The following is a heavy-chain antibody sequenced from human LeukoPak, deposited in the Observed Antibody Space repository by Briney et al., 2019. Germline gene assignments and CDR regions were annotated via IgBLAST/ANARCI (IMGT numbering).Heavy chain of an antibody. CDR1: GGSISSGGYY. V-gene: IGHV4-61*08. Sequence: SETLSLTCAVSGGSISSGGYYWSWIRQPPGKGQEWIGYIYYSGSTNYNPSLKSRVTISVDTSKNQFSLKLSSVTAADTAVYYCARHRKSERQWLVSYGMDVWGQGTTVTVSS. CDR2: IYYSGST. CDR3: ARHRKSERQWLVSYGMDV. J-gene: IGHJ6*02. D-gene: IGHD6-19*01.